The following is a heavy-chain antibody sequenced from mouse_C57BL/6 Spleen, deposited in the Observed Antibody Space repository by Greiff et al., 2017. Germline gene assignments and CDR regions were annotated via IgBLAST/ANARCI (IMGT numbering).Heavy chain of an antibody. D-gene: IGHD1-1*01. CDR3: ARWDGSSYYVDY. J-gene: IGHJ2*01. CDR2: IYPGSGNT. Sequence: QVQLQQSGAELVRPGASVKLSCKASGYTFTDYYINWVKQRPGQGLEWIARIYPGSGNTYYNEKFKGKDTLTAEKSSSTAYMQLSGLPSEVSAVYFCARWDGSSYYVDYWGQGTTLTVSS. V-gene: IGHV1-76*01. CDR1: GYTFTDYY.